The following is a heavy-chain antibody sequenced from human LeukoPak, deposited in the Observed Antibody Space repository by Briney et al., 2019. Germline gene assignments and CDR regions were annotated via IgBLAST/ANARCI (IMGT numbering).Heavy chain of an antibody. V-gene: IGHV3-30*02. D-gene: IGHD3-10*01. J-gene: IGHJ5*02. Sequence: GESLRLSCAASGFTFSSYGMHWVRQAPGKGLEWVAFIRYDGSNKYYADSVKGRFTISRDNSRNTLYLQMNSLRAEDTAVYYCAKLGKTDTYYYGSGPRGGWFDPWGQGTLVTVSS. CDR3: AKLGKTDTYYYGSGPRGGWFDP. CDR2: IRYDGSNK. CDR1: GFTFSSYG.